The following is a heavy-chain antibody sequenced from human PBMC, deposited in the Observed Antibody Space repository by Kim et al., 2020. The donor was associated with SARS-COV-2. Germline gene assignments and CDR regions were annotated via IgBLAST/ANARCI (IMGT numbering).Heavy chain of an antibody. Sequence: GGSLRLSCAASGFTFSSYAMSWVRQAPGKGLEWVSTISGSGGSAYNADSVKGRFTISRDNSKNTLYLQMNSLRAEDTAVYYCAKDGGSYDFWSGFAFSFDIWGQGTMVTVSS. D-gene: IGHD3-3*01. CDR2: ISGSGGSA. CDR3: AKDGGSYDFWSGFAFSFDI. J-gene: IGHJ3*02. CDR1: GFTFSSYA. V-gene: IGHV3-23*01.